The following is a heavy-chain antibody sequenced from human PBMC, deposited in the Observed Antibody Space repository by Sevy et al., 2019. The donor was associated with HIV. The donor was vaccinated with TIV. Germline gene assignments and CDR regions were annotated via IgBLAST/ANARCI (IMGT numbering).Heavy chain of an antibody. CDR1: GFTFSSYD. CDR3: ARVDSYGWGFDY. CDR2: ISSSGSTI. D-gene: IGHD5-18*01. J-gene: IGHJ4*02. V-gene: IGHV3-48*03. Sequence: GGSLRPSCAASGFTFSSYDTNWVRQAPGKGLEWVSKISSSGSTISYADSVKGRFTISRDNAKNSLYLQMNSLRAEDTAVYYCARVDSYGWGFDYWGQGTLVTVSS.